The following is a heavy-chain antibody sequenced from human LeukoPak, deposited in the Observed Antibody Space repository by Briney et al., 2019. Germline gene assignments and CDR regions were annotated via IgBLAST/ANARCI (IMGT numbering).Heavy chain of an antibody. CDR3: VRSAIFGVVNPSWFDP. J-gene: IGHJ5*02. V-gene: IGHV3-33*01. D-gene: IGHD3-3*01. Sequence: PGGSLRLSCAASGFTFSSYGMHWVRKAPGKGLEWVAVIWYDGSNKYYADSVKGRFTISRDNSKNTLYLQMNSLRAEDTAVYYCVRSAIFGVVNPSWFDPWGQGTLVTVSS. CDR1: GFTFSSYG. CDR2: IWYDGSNK.